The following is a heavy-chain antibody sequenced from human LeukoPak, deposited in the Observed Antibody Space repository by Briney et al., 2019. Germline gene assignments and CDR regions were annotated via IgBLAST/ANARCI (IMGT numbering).Heavy chain of an antibody. J-gene: IGHJ5*02. V-gene: IGHV4-34*01. CDR3: ARGRYSYGDNWFDP. CDR2: INHSGST. CDR1: GGSFSGSY. Sequence: SETLSLICAVYGGSFSGSYWSWIRQPPGRGLEWIGEINHSGSTNYNPSLKSRVTISVDTSKNQFSLKLSSVTAADTAVYYCARGRYSYGDNWFDPWGQGTLVTVSS. D-gene: IGHD5-18*01.